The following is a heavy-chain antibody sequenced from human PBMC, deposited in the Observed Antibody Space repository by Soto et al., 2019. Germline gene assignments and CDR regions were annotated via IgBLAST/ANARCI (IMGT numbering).Heavy chain of an antibody. J-gene: IGHJ6*02. CDR3: ARERNTGYDYSYYYGMDV. CDR2: ISYEGSNK. Sequence: PGGSLRLSCAASGFTFSPHAMHWVRQGPGKGLEWVAVISYEGSNKYYADSVKGRLTISRDNSKNTLYLQMSSLRAEDTAVYYCARERNTGYDYSYYYGMDVWGQGTTVTVSS. D-gene: IGHD5-18*01. CDR1: GFTFSPHA. V-gene: IGHV3-30-3*01.